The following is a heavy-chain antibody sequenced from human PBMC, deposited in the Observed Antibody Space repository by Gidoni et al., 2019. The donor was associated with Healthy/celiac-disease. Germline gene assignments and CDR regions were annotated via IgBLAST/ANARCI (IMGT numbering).Heavy chain of an antibody. CDR2: ISGSGGST. CDR3: AKALTYYYDSSGYRTSLDY. D-gene: IGHD3-22*01. V-gene: IGHV3-23*01. CDR1: GFTFSSYA. J-gene: IGHJ4*02. Sequence: EVQLLESGGGLVQPGGSLRLSCAASGFTFSSYAMSWVRQAPGKGLEWVSAISGSGGSTYYADSVKGRFTISRDNSKNTLYLQMNSLRAEDTAVYYCAKALTYYYDSSGYRTSLDYWGQGTLVTVSS.